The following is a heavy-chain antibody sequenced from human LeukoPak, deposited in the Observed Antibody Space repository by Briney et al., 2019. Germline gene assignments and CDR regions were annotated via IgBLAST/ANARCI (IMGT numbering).Heavy chain of an antibody. Sequence: SETLSLTCTVSGGSISSYYWSWIRQPPGKGLEWIGYIYYSGSTNYNPSLKSRVTISVDTSKNQFSLKLSSVTAADTAVYYCARLGGDGYSDAFDIWGQGTMVTVSS. CDR2: IYYSGST. V-gene: IGHV4-59*08. J-gene: IGHJ3*02. CDR1: GGSISSYY. D-gene: IGHD5-24*01. CDR3: ARLGGDGYSDAFDI.